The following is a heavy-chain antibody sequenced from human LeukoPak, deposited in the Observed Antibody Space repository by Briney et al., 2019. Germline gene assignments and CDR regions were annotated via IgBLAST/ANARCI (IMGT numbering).Heavy chain of an antibody. V-gene: IGHV4-59*01. CDR1: GVSISSYY. J-gene: IGHJ6*02. CDR2: IYYSGST. D-gene: IGHD3-3*01. CDR3: ARHMNYDFWSGYYPHYYYYGMDV. Sequence: PSETLSLTCTVSGVSISSYYWSWIRQPPGKGLEWIGYIYYSGSTNYNPSLKSRVTISVDTSKNQFSLKLSSVTAADTAVYYCARHMNYDFWSGYYPHYYYYGMDVWGQGTTVTVSS.